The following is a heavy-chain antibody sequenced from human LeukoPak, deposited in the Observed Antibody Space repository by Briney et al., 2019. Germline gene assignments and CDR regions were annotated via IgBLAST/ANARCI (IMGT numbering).Heavy chain of an antibody. CDR1: GGSFSGYY. CDR2: IYYSGST. D-gene: IGHD5-18*01. V-gene: IGHV4-34*01. J-gene: IGHJ4*02. CDR3: ARARALQLFDY. Sequence: SETLSLTCAVYGGSFSGYYWSWIRQPPGKGLEWIGSIYYSGSTYYNPSLKSRVTISVDTSKSQVSLKLSSVTAADTAVYYCARARALQLFDYWGQGTLVTVSS.